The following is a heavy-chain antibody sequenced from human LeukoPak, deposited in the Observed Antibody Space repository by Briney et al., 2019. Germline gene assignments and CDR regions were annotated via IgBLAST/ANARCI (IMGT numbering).Heavy chain of an antibody. D-gene: IGHD2-2*01. CDR3: AMASSTSSGWFDP. Sequence: GGSLRLSCAASAFTSSSYVMSWVRQAPGKGMEWVSTISGSGGSTYYADSVKGRFTISRDNSKNTLYLQMNSLRAEDMAVYYCAMASSTSSGWFDPWGLGTPVTVSS. CDR1: AFTSSSYV. V-gene: IGHV3-23*01. J-gene: IGHJ5*02. CDR2: ISGSGGST.